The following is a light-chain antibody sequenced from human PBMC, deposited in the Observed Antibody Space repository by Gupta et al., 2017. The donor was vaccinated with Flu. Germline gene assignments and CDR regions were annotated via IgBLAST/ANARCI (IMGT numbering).Light chain of an antibody. CDR2: AVN. V-gene: IGLV2-8*01. CDR1: TSDVGGYNY. CDR3: YADRGSKV. J-gene: IGLJ2*01. Sequence: QSALTQPPSASGSPGQSVTISCTGTTSDVGGYNYVSWYQQHPGQAPKLIIYAVNKRPSGVPDRVSGSRSGNTATLTVAGIVAEDEDDYYCYADRGSKVFGGGTKLTVL.